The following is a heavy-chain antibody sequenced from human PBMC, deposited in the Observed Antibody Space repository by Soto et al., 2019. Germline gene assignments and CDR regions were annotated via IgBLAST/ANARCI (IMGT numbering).Heavy chain of an antibody. CDR2: IYYSGST. CDR3: ARDGSGNYFDS. V-gene: IGHV4-59*01. J-gene: IGHJ4*02. Sequence: PSETLSLTCTVSGGSLSSYYWSWIRQPPGKGLEWIGYIYYSGSTNYNPSIKSRVTISVDTSKNQFSLKLSSVTAADTAVYYCARDGSGNYFDSWGQGSLVTVS. CDR1: GGSLSSYY. D-gene: IGHD2-15*01.